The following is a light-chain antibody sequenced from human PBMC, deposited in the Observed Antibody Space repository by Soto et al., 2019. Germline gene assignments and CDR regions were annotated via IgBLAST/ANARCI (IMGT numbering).Light chain of an antibody. CDR2: EVN. Sequence: QSVLTQPASVSGSPGQSITISCTGTTSDVGRYNYVSWYQHHPGKAPKLMISEVNNRPSGVSSRFSGSKSGNTASLTISGLQAEDEADYYCSSYTSSYTWVFGGGTKLTVL. CDR3: SSYTSSYTWV. CDR1: TSDVGRYNY. J-gene: IGLJ3*02. V-gene: IGLV2-14*01.